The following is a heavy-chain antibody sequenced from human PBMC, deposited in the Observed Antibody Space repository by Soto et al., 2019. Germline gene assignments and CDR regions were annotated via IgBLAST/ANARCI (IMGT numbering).Heavy chain of an antibody. Sequence: GGSLRLSCAASGFTFSSYAMSWVRQAPGKGLEWVSAISGSGGSTYYADSVKGRFTISRDNSKNTLYLQMNSLRAEDTAVYYCAKCDWFGDSWGIYYMDVWGKGTTVTVSS. CDR2: ISGSGGST. J-gene: IGHJ6*03. V-gene: IGHV3-23*01. D-gene: IGHD3-10*01. CDR1: GFTFSSYA. CDR3: AKCDWFGDSWGIYYMDV.